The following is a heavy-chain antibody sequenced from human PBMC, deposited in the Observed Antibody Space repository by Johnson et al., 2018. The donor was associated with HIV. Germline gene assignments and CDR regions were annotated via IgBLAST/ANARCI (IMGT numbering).Heavy chain of an antibody. D-gene: IGHD2-21*02. CDR3: ARWIRYCGGDCYDVFDI. Sequence: VQLVESGGGVVRPGGSLRLSCAASGFTFDDYGMSWVRQAPGKGLEWVSGINWNGGDTGYADSVKGRFTISRDNAKNSLYLQMNSLRAEDTALYYCARWIRYCGGDCYDVFDIWGQGTKVTVSS. V-gene: IGHV3-20*04. CDR1: GFTFDDYG. J-gene: IGHJ3*02. CDR2: INWNGGDT.